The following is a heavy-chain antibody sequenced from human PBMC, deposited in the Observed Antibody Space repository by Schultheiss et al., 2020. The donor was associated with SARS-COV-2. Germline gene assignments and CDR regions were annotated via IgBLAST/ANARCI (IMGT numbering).Heavy chain of an antibody. CDR1: GFTFSSYA. CDR2: ISGSGGST. J-gene: IGHJ3*02. D-gene: IGHD2-21*02. V-gene: IGHV3-23*01. CDR3: TRPIECGGDCSTDAFDI. Sequence: GESLKISCAASGFTFSSYAMSWVRQAPGKGLEWVSAISGSGGSTYYADSVKGRFTISRDNSKNTLYLQMNSLKTEDTAVYYCTRPIECGGDCSTDAFDIWGQGTMVTVSS.